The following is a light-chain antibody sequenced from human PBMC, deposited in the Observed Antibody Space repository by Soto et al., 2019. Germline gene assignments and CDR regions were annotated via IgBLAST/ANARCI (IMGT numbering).Light chain of an antibody. CDR2: DVT. V-gene: IGLV2-14*03. J-gene: IGLJ1*01. CDR3: TAYTSSSTDV. CDR1: SSDVGGYYS. Sequence: QSVLTQPASVSGSPGQSITISCTGTSSDVGGYYSVSWYQQHPGKAPKLMIYDVTNRPSGVSNRFSGSKSGNTAYLTISGLQAEDEADYYCTAYTSSSTDVFGTGTKVTVL.